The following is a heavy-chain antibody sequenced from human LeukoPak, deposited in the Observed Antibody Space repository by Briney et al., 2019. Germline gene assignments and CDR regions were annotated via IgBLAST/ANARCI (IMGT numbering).Heavy chain of an antibody. D-gene: IGHD2-2*01. V-gene: IGHV1-2*06. J-gene: IGHJ4*02. Sequence: ASVKVTCKASGGTFSSYAISWVRQAPGQGLEWMGRINPNSGDTNYAQKFQGRVTMTRDTSISTAYMELSRLRSDDTAVYYCARDYCSSTSCLFDYWGQGTLVTVSS. CDR3: ARDYCSSTSCLFDY. CDR1: GGTFSSYA. CDR2: INPNSGDT.